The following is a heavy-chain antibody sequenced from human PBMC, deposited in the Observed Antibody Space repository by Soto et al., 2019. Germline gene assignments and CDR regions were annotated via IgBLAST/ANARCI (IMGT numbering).Heavy chain of an antibody. J-gene: IGHJ3*01. V-gene: IGHV1-46*01. D-gene: IGHD6-19*01. CDR2: INPGGGST. CDR1: GHTFTTYY. Sequence: QVQLVQSEAEVKKPGASVKISCKASGHTFTTYYIHWMRQAPGQGLEWMGIINPGGGSTTYAQRFQGRVARTRDTSTSAVYMELSSLRSEDTGVYYCALYSNGWSPWGQGTMVTVSS. CDR3: ALYSNGWSP.